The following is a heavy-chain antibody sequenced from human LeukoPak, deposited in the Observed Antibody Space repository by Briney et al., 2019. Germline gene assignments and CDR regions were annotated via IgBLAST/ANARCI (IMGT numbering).Heavy chain of an antibody. D-gene: IGHD3-3*01. CDR1: GGSISSSSYY. J-gene: IGHJ4*02. Sequence: PSETLSLTCTVSGGSISSSSYYWGWIRQPPGKGLEWIGSFYYSGSTYYNPSLKSRVTISVDTSKNQFSLKLNSVTAADTAMYYCQSRFLEWLLDYWGQGTLVTVSS. CDR3: QSRFLEWLLDY. V-gene: IGHV4-39*01. CDR2: FYYSGST.